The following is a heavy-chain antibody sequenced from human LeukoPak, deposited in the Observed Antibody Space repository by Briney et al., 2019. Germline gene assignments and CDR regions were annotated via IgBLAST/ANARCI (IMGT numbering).Heavy chain of an antibody. V-gene: IGHV3-7*01. CDR1: RFGFSHYW. D-gene: IGHD3-16*01. Sequence: GGSLRLSCAASRFGFSHYWMTWVRQAPGKGVEWVANIKQDASDKHYADSVKGRFTISRDNAKNSLYLQMNSLRVEDTAVYYCLGGVAADYWGRGTLVTVPS. CDR3: LGGVAADY. J-gene: IGHJ4*02. CDR2: IKQDASDK.